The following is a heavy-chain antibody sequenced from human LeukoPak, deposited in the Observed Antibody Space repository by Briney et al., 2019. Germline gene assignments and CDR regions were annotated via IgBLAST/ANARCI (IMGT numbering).Heavy chain of an antibody. Sequence: PGGSLRLSCAASGFTFSSYEMNWVRQAPGKGLEWVSYISSSGSTIYYADSVKGRFTISRDNAKNSLYLQMNSLRAEDTAVYYCASAVWFGEFADYWGQGTLVTVSS. D-gene: IGHD3-10*01. V-gene: IGHV3-48*03. CDR1: GFTFSSYE. J-gene: IGHJ4*02. CDR2: ISSSGSTI. CDR3: ASAVWFGEFADY.